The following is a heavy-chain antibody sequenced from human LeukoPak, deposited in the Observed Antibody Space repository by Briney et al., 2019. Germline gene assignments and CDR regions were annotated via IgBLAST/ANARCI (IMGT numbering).Heavy chain of an antibody. CDR2: MNPNSGNT. CDR3: ARSSGSYSIDTPCDY. V-gene: IGHV1-8*01. D-gene: IGHD1-26*01. J-gene: IGHJ4*02. Sequence: GASVKVSCKASGYTFTSYDINWVRQATGQGLEWMGWMNPNSGNTGYAQKFQDRVTMTRNTSISTAYMELSSLRSEDTAVYYCARSSGSYSIDTPCDYWGQGTLVTVSS. CDR1: GYTFTSYD.